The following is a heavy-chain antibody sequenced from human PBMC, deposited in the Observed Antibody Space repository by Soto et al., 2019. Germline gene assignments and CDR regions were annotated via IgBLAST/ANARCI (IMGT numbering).Heavy chain of an antibody. J-gene: IGHJ5*02. CDR2: INHSGST. D-gene: IGHD6-13*01. CDR1: GGSFVGYY. Sequence: PSETLSLTCAVYGGSFVGYYCSCIRHPPGKGLEWIGEINHSGSTNYNPSLKSRVTISVDTSKNHFSLKLSSVTAADTAVYYCASTFGIAAPGFDPWGQGTLVTVSS. CDR3: ASTFGIAAPGFDP. V-gene: IGHV4-34*01.